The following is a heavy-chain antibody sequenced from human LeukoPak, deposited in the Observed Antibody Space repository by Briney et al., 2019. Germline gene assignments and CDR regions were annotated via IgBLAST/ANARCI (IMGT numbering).Heavy chain of an antibody. J-gene: IGHJ4*02. CDR3: ARGPSWGARYVY. CDR1: GGSFSGYY. Sequence: SETLSLSCAVYGGSFSGYYWSWIRQPPGKGLEWIGEINHRGSTNYNPSLKSRVTISLDTSGNQFSLKLSSVTAADTAVYYCARGPSWGARYVYWGQGTLVTVSS. V-gene: IGHV4-34*01. D-gene: IGHD1-26*01. CDR2: INHRGST.